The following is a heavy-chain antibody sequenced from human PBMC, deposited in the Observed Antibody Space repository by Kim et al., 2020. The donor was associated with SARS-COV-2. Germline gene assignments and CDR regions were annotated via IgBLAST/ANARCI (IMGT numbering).Heavy chain of an antibody. J-gene: IGHJ6*04. D-gene: IGHD2-2*01. V-gene: IGHV3-64D*06. CDR2: INSNGDST. CDR1: GFIFSNYG. CDR3: VKGGCSSTSCYPSAMDV. Sequence: GGSLRLSCSASGFIFSNYGMHWVRQAPGKGLEYVSVINSNGDSTYYADSVKGRFTISRDSSKNTLYLQMSSLRPEDTAVYYCVKGGCSSTSCYPSAMDVWGDRTTVTVSS.